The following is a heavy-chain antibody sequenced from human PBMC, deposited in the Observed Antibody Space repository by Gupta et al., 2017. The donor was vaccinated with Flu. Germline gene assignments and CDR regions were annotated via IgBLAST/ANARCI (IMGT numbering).Heavy chain of an antibody. D-gene: IGHD3-16*02. CDR3: ARCVITYGGVIGDDAFDA. J-gene: IGHJ3*01. CDR1: GFSLTNTGEG. CDR2: MYWDNDD. V-gene: IGHV2-5*02. Sequence: QITLKESGPALIQPTQTLTLTCTFSGFSLTNTGEGVGWIRQPPGGALEWVAVMYWDNDDSYSPSLRTRLAITKDTSKKQVVLTMTNLDPVDTATYYCARCVITYGGVIGDDAFDAWGQGTMVTVSS.